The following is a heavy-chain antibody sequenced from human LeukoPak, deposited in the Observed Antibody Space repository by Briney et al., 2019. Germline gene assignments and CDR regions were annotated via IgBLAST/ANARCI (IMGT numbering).Heavy chain of an antibody. V-gene: IGHV3-21*01. CDR3: ARNGSPLDP. Sequence: GGSLRLSCAASGFTFTIYSMSWVRQAPGKGLEWVSSISSSSSYIYYADSVKGRFTISRDNAKNSLYLHMNSLRAEDTAVYYCARNGSPLDPWGQGTLVTVSS. J-gene: IGHJ5*02. CDR2: ISSSSSYI. CDR1: GFTFTIYS. D-gene: IGHD2-15*01.